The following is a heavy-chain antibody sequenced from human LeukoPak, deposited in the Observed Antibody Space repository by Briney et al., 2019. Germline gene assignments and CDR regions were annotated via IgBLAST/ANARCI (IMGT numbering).Heavy chain of an antibody. CDR1: GVSISGNY. Sequence: SETLSLTCTVSGVSISGNYWSWIRQPPGKELEWIGYIFYTGSTNYNPSLQSRVTILLDTSKNQFSLKLSSVTAADTAVYYCARGNSSSWTSAEYFQHWGQGTLVTVSS. V-gene: IGHV4-59*01. CDR3: ARGNSSSWTSAEYFQH. CDR2: IFYTGST. J-gene: IGHJ1*01. D-gene: IGHD6-13*01.